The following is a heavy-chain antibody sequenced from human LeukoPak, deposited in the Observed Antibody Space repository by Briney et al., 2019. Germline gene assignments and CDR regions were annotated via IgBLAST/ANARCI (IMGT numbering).Heavy chain of an antibody. D-gene: IGHD2-2*01. CDR3: PASDPLLCSSISCHFDS. CDR2: IQSRTYGGAT. V-gene: IGHV3-49*04. Sequence: GGSLRLSCTASGFTFGDYGMSWVRQAPGKGLEWVGFIQSRTYGGATQYAASVKGRFTISRDDSKSIAFLQMNSLKTEDTAVYFCPASDPLLCSSISCHFDSWGRETLFPVSS. CDR1: GFTFGDYG. J-gene: IGHJ4*02.